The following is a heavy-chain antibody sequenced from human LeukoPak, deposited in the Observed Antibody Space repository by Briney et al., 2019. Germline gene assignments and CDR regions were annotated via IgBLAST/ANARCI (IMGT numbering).Heavy chain of an antibody. CDR2: IKQDGSEK. J-gene: IGHJ4*02. CDR1: GFTFSSYW. D-gene: IGHD2-21*02. V-gene: IGHV3-7*01. CDR3: ARDTDYCGGDCYSDY. Sequence: PGGSLRLSCAASGFTFSSYWMSWVRQAPGKGLEWVANIKQDGSEKYYVDSVKGRFTISRDNAKNSLYLQMNSLGAEDTSMYYCARDTDYCGGDCYSDYWGQGTLVTVSS.